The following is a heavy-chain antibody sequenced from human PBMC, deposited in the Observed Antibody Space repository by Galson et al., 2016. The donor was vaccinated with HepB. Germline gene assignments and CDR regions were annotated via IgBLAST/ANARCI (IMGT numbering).Heavy chain of an antibody. Sequence: SLRLSCAASGFSVSRNYMTWVRQAPGKGLEWVSSIYGDGRTYYADSVKGRFTISRDNSKNTLFLQMNGLRADDTAVYYCARDIYEGAMDVWGKGTTVTVSS. J-gene: IGHJ6*03. CDR3: ARDIYEGAMDV. D-gene: IGHD5/OR15-5a*01. V-gene: IGHV3-53*01. CDR1: GFSVSRNY. CDR2: IYGDGRT.